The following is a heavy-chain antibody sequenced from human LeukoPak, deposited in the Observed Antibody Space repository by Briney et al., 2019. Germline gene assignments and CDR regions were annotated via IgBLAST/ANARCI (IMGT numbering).Heavy chain of an antibody. Sequence: SETLSLTCTVSGGSVSGGSKYWSWIRQPPGKGLEWIGYIYTSGSINYNPSLESRVTISVDTSKNQFSLKLSSVTAADTAVYYCARRNYDFWSGYPPANWFDPWGQGTLVTVSS. V-gene: IGHV4-61*01. D-gene: IGHD3-3*01. CDR1: GGSVSGGSKY. CDR3: ARRNYDFWSGYPPANWFDP. CDR2: IYTSGSI. J-gene: IGHJ5*02.